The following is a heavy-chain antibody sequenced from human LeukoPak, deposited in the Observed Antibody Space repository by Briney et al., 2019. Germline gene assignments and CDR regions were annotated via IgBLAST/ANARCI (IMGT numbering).Heavy chain of an antibody. CDR1: GFTFDDYA. Sequence: GGSLRLSCAASGFTFDDYAMHWVRQAPGKGLEWVSGISWNSGSIGYADSVKGRFTISRDNAKNSLYLQMNSLRAEDTALYYCAKDIGSGPSDYWGQGTLVTVSS. J-gene: IGHJ4*02. CDR3: AKDIGSGPSDY. V-gene: IGHV3-9*01. CDR2: ISWNSGSI. D-gene: IGHD2-15*01.